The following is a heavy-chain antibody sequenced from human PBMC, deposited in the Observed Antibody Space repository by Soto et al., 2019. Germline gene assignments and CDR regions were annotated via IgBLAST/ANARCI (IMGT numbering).Heavy chain of an antibody. CDR2: IIPIFGTA. J-gene: IGHJ4*02. V-gene: IGHV1-69*13. CDR1: GGTFSSYA. CDR3: ASLRTYYYDSSGYYYFDY. Sequence: ASVKVSCKASGGTFSSYAISWVRQAPGQGFEWMGGIIPIFGTANYAQKFQGRVTITADESTSTAYMELSSLRSEDTAVYYCASLRTYYYDSSGYYYFDYWGQGTLVTAPQ. D-gene: IGHD3-22*01.